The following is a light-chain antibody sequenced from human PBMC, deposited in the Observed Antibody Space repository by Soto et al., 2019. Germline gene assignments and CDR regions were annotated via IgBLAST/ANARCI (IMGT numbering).Light chain of an antibody. J-gene: IGKJ2*01. Sequence: EIVLTQSPGTLSLSPGERVTLSCRASESVSSSYLAWYQQKPGQARRLLIYGASSRATGIPDRFSGSESGTDFSLTISRLEPEDCAVYYCQQYGSSPKYTFGQGTKLEIK. CDR3: QQYGSSPKYT. CDR1: ESVSSSY. CDR2: GAS. V-gene: IGKV3-20*01.